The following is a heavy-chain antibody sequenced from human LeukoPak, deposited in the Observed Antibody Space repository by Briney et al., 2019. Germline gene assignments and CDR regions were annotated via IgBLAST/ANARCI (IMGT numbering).Heavy chain of an antibody. CDR3: ARDLGTRKSIAFAD. V-gene: IGHV3-21*01. Sequence: GGSLRLSCAASGFSFSSYRMNWVRQPPGKGLEWVASISSNNGYIYYADSVKGRFTISRDNGENSLHLQMNSLRAEDAAVYYCARDLGTRKSIAFADWGQGTLVTVSS. D-gene: IGHD6-6*01. CDR1: GFSFSSYR. J-gene: IGHJ4*02. CDR2: ISSNNGYI.